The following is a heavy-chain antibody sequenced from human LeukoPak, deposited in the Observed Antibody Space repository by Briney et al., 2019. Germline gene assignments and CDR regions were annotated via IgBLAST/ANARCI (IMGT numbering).Heavy chain of an antibody. D-gene: IGHD2-21*01. V-gene: IGHV4-39*07. CDR2: IFYSGTT. J-gene: IGHJ5*01. CDR3: ARQIAVVEPTDPNWFDS. CDR1: GDSISSGSFY. Sequence: SETLSLTGSVSGDSISSGSFYWGWIRQPPGKGLAWIGSIFYSGTTYYTSSLKSRVTLSLDTSKNHFSLSLTSVTAADTAVYYCARQIAVVEPTDPNWFDSWGQGTLVTVSS.